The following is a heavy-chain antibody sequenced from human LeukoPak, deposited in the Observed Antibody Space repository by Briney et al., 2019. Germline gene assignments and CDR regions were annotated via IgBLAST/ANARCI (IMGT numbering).Heavy chain of an antibody. J-gene: IGHJ4*02. D-gene: IGHD5-12*01. CDR2: IIPILGIA. CDR1: GDTFISYA. Sequence: ASVTVSCKASGDTFISYAISWVRQAPGQGREWVGRIIPILGIANYTQKFQGRVTITADKSTSTAYMELSSLRSEDTAVYYCARGAQWIVATNLDYWGQGTLVTVSS. CDR3: ARGAQWIVATNLDY. V-gene: IGHV1-69*10.